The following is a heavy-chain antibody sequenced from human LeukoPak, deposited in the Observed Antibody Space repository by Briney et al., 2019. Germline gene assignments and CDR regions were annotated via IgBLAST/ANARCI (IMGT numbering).Heavy chain of an antibody. J-gene: IGHJ4*02. CDR1: GFTFSNSY. CDR3: ARNSNFDTHDY. Sequence: GRSLRLSCAASGFTFSNSYMSWVRQAPGKGLEWVATIKEDGSAKYYVDSVRGRFSISRDNAKNSLYLQMNSLSAEDTAVYYCARNSNFDTHDYWGQGTLVTVSS. CDR2: IKEDGSAK. V-gene: IGHV3-7*01. D-gene: IGHD3-22*01.